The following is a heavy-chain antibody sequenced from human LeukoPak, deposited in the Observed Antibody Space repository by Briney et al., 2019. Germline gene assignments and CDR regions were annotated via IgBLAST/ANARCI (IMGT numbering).Heavy chain of an antibody. CDR3: ASSTPLTSFDY. V-gene: IGHV3-48*03. CDR1: GFTFSSYE. Sequence: PGGSLRLSCAASGFTFSSYEMNWVRQAPRKGLEWVSYISSSGSTIYYADSVKGRFTISRDNAKNSLYLQMNSLRAEDTAVYYCASSTPLTSFDYWGQGTLVTVSS. D-gene: IGHD3-10*01. CDR2: ISSSGSTI. J-gene: IGHJ4*02.